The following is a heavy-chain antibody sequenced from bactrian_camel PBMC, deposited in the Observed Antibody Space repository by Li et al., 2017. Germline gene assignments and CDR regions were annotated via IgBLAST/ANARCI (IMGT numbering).Heavy chain of an antibody. D-gene: IGHD1*01. J-gene: IGHJ4*01. CDR3: AARSAVGCFISATEYAY. CDR1: KHTSNFGY. V-gene: IGHV3S53*01. CDR2: ANIFGDT. Sequence: VQLVESGGGSAQAGGSLRLACAASKHTSNFGYVAWFRQAPGKEREYVGWANIFGDTRSADSVKGRFTISRDNAKNTLYLQMNSLKPDDTGAYYCAARSAVGCFISATEYAYWGQGTQVTVSS.